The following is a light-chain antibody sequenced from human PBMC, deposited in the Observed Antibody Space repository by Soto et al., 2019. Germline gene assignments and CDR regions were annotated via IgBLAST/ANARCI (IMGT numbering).Light chain of an antibody. J-gene: IGLJ2*01. Sequence: QSVLTQPPSVSGAPGQRVTISCTGSNSNIGAGYNVHWYQQLPGTAPKLLINGNNNRPSGVPDRFSGSKSGTSASLVITGLQAEDEADYYCQSFDSSLSASVFGGGTKLTVL. CDR2: GNN. CDR3: QSFDSSLSASV. V-gene: IGLV1-40*01. CDR1: NSNIGAGYN.